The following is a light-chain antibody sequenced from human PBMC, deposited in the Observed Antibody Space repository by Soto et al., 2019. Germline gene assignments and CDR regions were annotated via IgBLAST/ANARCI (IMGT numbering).Light chain of an antibody. V-gene: IGLV1-51*01. J-gene: IGLJ2*01. CDR1: SSNIGNNY. CDR2: DNN. CDR3: GTWDSSLSVGV. Sequence: QSVLTQPPSVSAAPGQKVTISCSGSSSNIGNNYVSWYQHLPGTAPKLLIYDNNKRPSGIPDRFSGSKSGTSATLVTTGLQTGDEADYYCGTWDSSLSVGVFGGGTKVTVL.